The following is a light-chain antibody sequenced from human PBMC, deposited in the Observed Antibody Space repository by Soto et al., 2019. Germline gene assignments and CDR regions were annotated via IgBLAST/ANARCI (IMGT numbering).Light chain of an antibody. CDR1: QSISSW. CDR3: QQYENLPT. CDR2: DAS. J-gene: IGKJ5*01. Sequence: DIQMTQSPSTLSASVGYRVTITCRASQSISSWLAWYQQKPGKAPKLLIYDASSLESGVPSRFSGSGSGTEFTLTISSLQPDDFATYYCQQYENLPTFGQGTRLEIK. V-gene: IGKV1-5*01.